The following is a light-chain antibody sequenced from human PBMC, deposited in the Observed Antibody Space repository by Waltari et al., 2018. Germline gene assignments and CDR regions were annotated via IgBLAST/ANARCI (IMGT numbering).Light chain of an antibody. CDR2: DVS. J-gene: IGLJ2*01. CDR3: ISYSSATPGNVV. V-gene: IGLV2-14*01. Sequence: SALTQPASVSGSLGQSITFSCTGTSSAVGGYTYVAWYQQHPGKAPKLMIHDVSNRPSGVSIRFSGSKSGNTASLNISGLQADDEADYYCISYSSATPGNVVIGGGTKLTVL. CDR1: SSAVGGYTY.